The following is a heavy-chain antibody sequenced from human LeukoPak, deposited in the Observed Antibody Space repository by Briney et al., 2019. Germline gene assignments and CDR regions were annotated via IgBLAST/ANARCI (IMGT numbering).Heavy chain of an antibody. CDR2: ISSSSSYI. Sequence: GGSLRLSCAASGFTLRRYNMNWVRQAPGKRPEWVSSISSSSSYIYYADSVKGRFTISRDNAKNSLYLQMNSLRAEDTALYYCARGASRADYWGQGTLVTVSS. CDR3: ARGASRADY. J-gene: IGHJ4*02. CDR1: GFTLRRYN. V-gene: IGHV3-21*01.